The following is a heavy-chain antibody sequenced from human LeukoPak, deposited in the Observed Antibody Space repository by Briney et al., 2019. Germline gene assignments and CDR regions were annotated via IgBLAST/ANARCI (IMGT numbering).Heavy chain of an antibody. Sequence: GASLKVSCKASGYTFTDYYMHWVRQAPGQGLEWMGWINPNTGATKYAEKFQGRVTMTGDTSISTGYMELSSLRSDDTAVYFCARKYDILTGYDNWFDPWGQGTLVTVSS. CDR1: GYTFTDYY. V-gene: IGHV1-2*02. D-gene: IGHD3-9*01. CDR2: INPNTGAT. CDR3: ARKYDILTGYDNWFDP. J-gene: IGHJ5*02.